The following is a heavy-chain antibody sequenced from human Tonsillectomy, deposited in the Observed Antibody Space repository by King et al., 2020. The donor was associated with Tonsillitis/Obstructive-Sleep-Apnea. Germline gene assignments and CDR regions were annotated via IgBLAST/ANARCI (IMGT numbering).Heavy chain of an antibody. CDR2: ISGSGGST. CDR3: AKDFWGGGYNQVYFDY. CDR1: GFTFSSYA. V-gene: IGHV3-23*04. Sequence: VQLVESGGGLVQPGGSLRLSCAASGFTFSSYAMSWVRQAPGKGLEWVSAISGSGGSTYYADSVKGRFTISRDNSKNTLYLQMNSLRAEETAVYYCAKDFWGGGYNQVYFDYWGQGTLVTVSS. J-gene: IGHJ4*02. D-gene: IGHD1-14*01.